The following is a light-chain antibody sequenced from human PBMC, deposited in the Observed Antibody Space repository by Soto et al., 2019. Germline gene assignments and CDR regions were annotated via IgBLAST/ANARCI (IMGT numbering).Light chain of an antibody. Sequence: QSVLTQSPSASASLGASVKFTCTLSSGHSSYAIAWHQQQPEKGPRYLMKLNSDGSHSKGDGIPDRFSGSSSGAERYLTISNLQSEDEADYYCQTWGTGIHVFGTGTKLTVL. CDR3: QTWGTGIHV. CDR2: LNSDGSH. J-gene: IGLJ1*01. CDR1: SGHSSYA. V-gene: IGLV4-69*01.